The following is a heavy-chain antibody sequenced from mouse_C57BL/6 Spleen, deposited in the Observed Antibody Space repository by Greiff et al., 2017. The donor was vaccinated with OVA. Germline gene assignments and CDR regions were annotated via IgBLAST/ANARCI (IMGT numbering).Heavy chain of an antibody. CDR1: GYSITSGYY. CDR2: ISYDGSN. V-gene: IGHV3-6*01. J-gene: IGHJ4*01. CDR3: ARDHDSSYAMDY. D-gene: IGHD3-2*01. Sequence: EVQLLESGPGLVKPSQSLSLTCSVTGYSITSGYYWNWIRQFPGNKLEWMGYISYDGSNNYNPSLKNRISITRDTSKNQFFLKLNSVTTEDTATYYCARDHDSSYAMDYWGQGTSVTVSS.